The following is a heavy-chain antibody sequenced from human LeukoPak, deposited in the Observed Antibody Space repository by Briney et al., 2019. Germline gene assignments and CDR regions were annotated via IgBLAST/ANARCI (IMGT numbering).Heavy chain of an antibody. CDR3: TTKLVGATIDY. Sequence: GGSLRLSCAASGFTFSNAWMSWVRQAPGKGLEWVGRIKSKTDGGTTDYAAPVKGRFTISRDDSKNTLYLQMNSLKAEDTAVYYCTTKLVGATIDYWGQGTLVTVSS. CDR1: GFTFSNAW. D-gene: IGHD1-26*01. V-gene: IGHV3-15*01. CDR2: IKSKTDGGTT. J-gene: IGHJ4*02.